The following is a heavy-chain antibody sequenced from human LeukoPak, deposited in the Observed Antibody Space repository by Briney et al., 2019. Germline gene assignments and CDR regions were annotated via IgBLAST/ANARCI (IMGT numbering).Heavy chain of an antibody. CDR3: ARRPGYDRSGFDI. D-gene: IGHD3-22*01. CDR1: GGSISSSSYY. Sequence: PSETLSLTCTVSGGSISSSSYYWGWLRQPPGQGLEWIGSIDNSGSTYYNPSLKSRVTISINTTKNQFSLKLSSVAAADTGVYYCARRPGYDRSGFDIWGPGTMVTVSS. J-gene: IGHJ3*02. V-gene: IGHV4-39*07. CDR2: IDNSGST.